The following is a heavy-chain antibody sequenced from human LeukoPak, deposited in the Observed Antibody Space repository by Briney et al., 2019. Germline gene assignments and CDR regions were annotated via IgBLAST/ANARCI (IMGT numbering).Heavy chain of an antibody. J-gene: IGHJ4*02. D-gene: IGHD5/OR15-5a*01. CDR3: AKGRVDLDY. CDR1: GFTFSSYA. V-gene: IGHV3-23*01. CDR2: IGSGGGSI. Sequence: GGSLRLSCAASGFTFSSYAMTWVRQAPGKGLEWVSSIGSGGGSIYYADSVKGRFTVSRDNSKNTLFLQMDSLRVDDTAVYYCAKGRVDLDYWGQGTLVIVSS.